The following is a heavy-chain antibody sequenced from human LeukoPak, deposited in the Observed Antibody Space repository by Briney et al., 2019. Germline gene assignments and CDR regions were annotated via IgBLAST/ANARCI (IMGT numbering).Heavy chain of an antibody. CDR1: GGSISSGGYY. CDR3: ARDLGSSLFDP. V-gene: IGHV4-31*11. CDR2: IYYSGST. Sequence: SQTLSLTCAVSGGSISSGGYYWSWIRQHPGKGLERIGYIYYSGSTYYNPSLKSRVTISVDTSKNQLSLKLSSVSAEDTAVYYCARDLGSSLFDPWGQGTLVTVSS. J-gene: IGHJ5*02. D-gene: IGHD2-2*01.